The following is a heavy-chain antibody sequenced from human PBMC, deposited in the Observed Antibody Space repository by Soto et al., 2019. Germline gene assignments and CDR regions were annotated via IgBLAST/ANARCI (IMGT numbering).Heavy chain of an antibody. J-gene: IGHJ4*02. V-gene: IGHV1-69*13. D-gene: IGHD3-22*01. CDR3: ARVLPGHYYDSSGYYGY. CDR1: GGTFSSYA. Sequence: SVKVSCKASGGTFSSYAISWVRQAPGQGLEWMGGIIPIFGTANYAQKFQGRVTITADGSTSTAYMELSSLRSEDTAVYYCARVLPGHYYDSSGYYGYWGQGTLVTVFS. CDR2: IIPIFGTA.